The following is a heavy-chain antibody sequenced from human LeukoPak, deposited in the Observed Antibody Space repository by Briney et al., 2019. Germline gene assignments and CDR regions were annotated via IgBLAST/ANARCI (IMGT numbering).Heavy chain of an antibody. J-gene: IGHJ3*02. V-gene: IGHV1-2*02. CDR1: GYIFTAYY. CDR3: ARDLSGGALGAFDI. Sequence: ASVKVSCKASGYIFTAYYIHWLRQAPGRGLEWMGWINPNSGGTSFALNFQGRVTLTRDTSISTAYMELSRLRSDDTAVYYCARDLSGGALGAFDIWGQGTMVTVSS. CDR2: INPNSGGT. D-gene: IGHD2-15*01.